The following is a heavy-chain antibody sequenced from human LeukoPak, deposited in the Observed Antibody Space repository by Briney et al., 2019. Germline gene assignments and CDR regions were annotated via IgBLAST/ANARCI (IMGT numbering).Heavy chain of an antibody. D-gene: IGHD3-10*01. CDR3: ARYYYGSGNPQGDYYMDV. V-gene: IGHV4-34*01. CDR1: GAPFTTYY. CDR2: IYHTGST. J-gene: IGHJ6*03. Sequence: SESLSLTCAVYGAPFTTYYWSWIRQPPGKGLEWIGVIYHTGSTTYNPSLKSRVTISVDTSKNQFSLKLNSVTAADTAVYYCARYYYGSGNPQGDYYMDVWGKGTTVTISS.